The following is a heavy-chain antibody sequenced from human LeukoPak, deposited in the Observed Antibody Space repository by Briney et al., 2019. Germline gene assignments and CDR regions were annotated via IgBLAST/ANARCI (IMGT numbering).Heavy chain of an antibody. D-gene: IGHD4-11*01. CDR1: GGSFSGYY. Sequence: SETLSLTCAVCGGSFSGYYWSWIRQPPGKGLEWIGEINHSGSTNYNPSLKSRVTISVDTSKNQFSLKLSSVTAADTAVYYCARVSVNATRLFDYWGQGTLVTVSS. J-gene: IGHJ4*02. CDR3: ARVSVNATRLFDY. V-gene: IGHV4-34*01. CDR2: INHSGST.